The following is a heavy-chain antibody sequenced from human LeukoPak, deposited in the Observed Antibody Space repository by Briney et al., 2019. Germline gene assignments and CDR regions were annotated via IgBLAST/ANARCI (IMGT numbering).Heavy chain of an antibody. V-gene: IGHV3-30*18. Sequence: GGSLRLSCAASGFTFSSYGMHWVRQAPGKGLEWVAVISYDGSNKYYADSVKGRFTISRDNSKNTLYLQMNSLRAEDTAVYYCAKDQYYGSGRAFDIWGQGTMVTVSS. CDR1: GFTFSSYG. CDR2: ISYDGSNK. D-gene: IGHD3-10*01. J-gene: IGHJ3*02. CDR3: AKDQYYGSGRAFDI.